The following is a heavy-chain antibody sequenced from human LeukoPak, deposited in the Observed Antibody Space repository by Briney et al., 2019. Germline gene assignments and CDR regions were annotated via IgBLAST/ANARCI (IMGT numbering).Heavy chain of an antibody. D-gene: IGHD6-6*01. CDR1: GFTLDDYA. CDR2: ISWNSGSI. CDR3: AKVGSSGTKEPDY. Sequence: GRSLRLSCAASGFTLDDYAMHWVRQAPGKGLEWVSGISWNSGSIGYADSVKGRFTISRDNAKNSLYLQMNSLRAEDTALYYCAKVGSSGTKEPDYWGQGTLVTVSS. V-gene: IGHV3-9*01. J-gene: IGHJ4*02.